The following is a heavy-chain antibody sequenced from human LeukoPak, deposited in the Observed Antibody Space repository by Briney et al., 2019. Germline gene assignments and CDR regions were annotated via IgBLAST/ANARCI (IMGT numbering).Heavy chain of an antibody. CDR3: ARGKPMVRGVIPKPRWFDP. D-gene: IGHD3-10*01. V-gene: IGHV4-34*01. CDR2: INHSGST. J-gene: IGHJ5*01. Sequence: SETLSLTCAVYGGSFSGYYWSWIRQPPGKGLEWIGEINHSGSTNYNPSLKSRVTISVDTSKNQFSLKLSSVTAADTAVYYCARGKPMVRGVIPKPRWFDPWGQGTPVTVSS. CDR1: GGSFSGYY.